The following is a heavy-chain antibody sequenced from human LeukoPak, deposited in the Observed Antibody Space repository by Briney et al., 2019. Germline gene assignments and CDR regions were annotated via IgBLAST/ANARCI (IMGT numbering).Heavy chain of an antibody. Sequence: ASVTVSCKASGYTFTSYYMHWVGQAPGQGLEWMGIINPSGGSTTYAQKFQGRVTMTRDTSTSTVYMELSSLRSEDTAVYYCARDLQQWLPSGVDYWGQGTLVTVSP. V-gene: IGHV1-46*01. CDR2: INPSGGST. CDR1: GYTFTSYY. CDR3: ARDLQQWLPSGVDY. D-gene: IGHD6-19*01. J-gene: IGHJ4*02.